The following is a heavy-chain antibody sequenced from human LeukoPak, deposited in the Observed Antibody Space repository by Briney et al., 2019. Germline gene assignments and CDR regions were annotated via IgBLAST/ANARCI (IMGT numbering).Heavy chain of an antibody. Sequence: GGSLRLSCAASGFTFSTYGMHWVRQAPGKGLEWVAFIRYDGDFKYYSDSVKGRFTISRDNSKNTLYLQMNSLRAEDTAVYYCAKTSDQLLYSKFDYWGQGTLVTVSP. CDR2: IRYDGDFK. J-gene: IGHJ4*02. D-gene: IGHD2-2*02. V-gene: IGHV3-30*02. CDR1: GFTFSTYG. CDR3: AKTSDQLLYSKFDY.